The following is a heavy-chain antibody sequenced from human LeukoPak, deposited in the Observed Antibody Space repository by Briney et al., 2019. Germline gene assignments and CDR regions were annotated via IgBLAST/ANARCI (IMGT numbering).Heavy chain of an antibody. CDR3: ARADYGDYHYYYYGMDV. CDR1: GFTFSSYS. Sequence: GGSLRLSCAASGFTFSSYSMNWVRQAPGKGLEWVSSISSSSSYIYYADSVKGRFTISRDNAKNSLSLQMNSLRAEDTAVYYCARADYGDYHYYYYGMDVWGQGTTVTVSS. V-gene: IGHV3-21*01. CDR2: ISSSSSYI. D-gene: IGHD4-17*01. J-gene: IGHJ6*02.